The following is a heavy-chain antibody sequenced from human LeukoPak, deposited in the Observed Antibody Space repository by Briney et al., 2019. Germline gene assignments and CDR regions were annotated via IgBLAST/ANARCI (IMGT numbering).Heavy chain of an antibody. CDR3: ARDPTEQQLVLHYFDY. V-gene: IGHV3-33*01. J-gene: IGHJ4*02. CDR1: GFTFSSYG. Sequence: GGSLRLSCAASGFTFSSYGMHSVRQAPGKGLEWVAVIWYDGSNKYYADSVKGRFTISRDNSKNTLYLQMNSLRAEDTAVYYCARDPTEQQLVLHYFDYWGQGTLVTVSS. CDR2: IWYDGSNK. D-gene: IGHD6-13*01.